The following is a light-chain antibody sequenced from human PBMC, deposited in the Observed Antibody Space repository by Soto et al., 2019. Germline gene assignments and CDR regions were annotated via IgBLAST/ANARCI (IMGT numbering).Light chain of an antibody. V-gene: IGKV3-20*01. J-gene: IGKJ4*01. Sequence: EIVLTQSPGTLSLSPGERATLSCRASQSGSSSYLALYQRKPGQSPRLLIFGASSRATGIPNRFSGSASGTYITLTSSRQQHEDSALYYWQQYGSPPLTFGGGTKVEIK. CDR2: GAS. CDR3: QQYGSPPLT. CDR1: QSGSSSY.